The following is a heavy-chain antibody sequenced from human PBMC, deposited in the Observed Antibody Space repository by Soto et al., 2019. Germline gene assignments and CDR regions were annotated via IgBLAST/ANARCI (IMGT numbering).Heavy chain of an antibody. CDR1: GGTFSSYT. Sequence: ASVKVSCKASGGTFSSYTISWVRQAPGQGLEWMGRIIPILGIANYAQKFQGRVTITADKSTSTAYMELSSLRSEDTAVYYCARERMDSSSSPAFDSWGQGTLVTVSS. V-gene: IGHV1-69*02. CDR2: IIPILGIA. CDR3: ARERMDSSSSPAFDS. D-gene: IGHD6-6*01. J-gene: IGHJ4*02.